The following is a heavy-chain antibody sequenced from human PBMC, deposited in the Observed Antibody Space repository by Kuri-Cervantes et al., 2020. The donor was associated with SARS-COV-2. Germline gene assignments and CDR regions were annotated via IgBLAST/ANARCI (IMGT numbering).Heavy chain of an antibody. D-gene: IGHD2-2*01. J-gene: IGHJ6*03. CDR3: ARCTSPYYYYYYMDV. V-gene: IGHV4-39*07. CDR2: IYYSGST. Sequence: ESLKISCTVSGGSISSSSYYWGWIRQPPGKGLEWIGSIYYSGSTYYNPSLKSRVTISVDTSKNQFSLKLSSVTAADTAVYYCARCTSPYYYYYYMDVWGKGTTVTVSS. CDR1: GGSISSSSYY.